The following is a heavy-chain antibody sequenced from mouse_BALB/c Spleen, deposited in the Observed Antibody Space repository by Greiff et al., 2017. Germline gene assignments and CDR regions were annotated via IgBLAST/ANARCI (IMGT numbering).Heavy chain of an antibody. Sequence: EVQRVESGGGLVKPGGSLKLSCAASGFTFSDYYMYWVRQTPEKRLEWVATISDGGSYTYYPDSVKGRFTISRDNAKNNLYLQMSSLKSEDTAMYYCAREGYGNYGAYWGQGTLVTVSA. D-gene: IGHD2-10*02. CDR3: AREGYGNYGAY. J-gene: IGHJ3*01. CDR1: GFTFSDYY. V-gene: IGHV5-4*02. CDR2: ISDGGSYT.